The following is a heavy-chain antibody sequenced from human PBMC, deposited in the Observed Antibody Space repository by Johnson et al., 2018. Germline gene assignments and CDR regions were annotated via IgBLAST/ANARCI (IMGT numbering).Heavy chain of an antibody. J-gene: IGHJ6*02. D-gene: IGHD2-2*01. CDR2: IIGSSNYI. Sequence: VQLVQSGGGLVKPGGSLRLSCAASGFTFSEYTMNWVRQAPGKGLEWVSFIIGSSNYIYYADSVKGGFTISRDNARNSLYLEMNSLRVRETAVDYCARDYHQPGLNGMDVGGQGTTVTVSS. V-gene: IGHV3-21*01. CDR3: ARDYHQPGLNGMDV. CDR1: GFTFSEYT.